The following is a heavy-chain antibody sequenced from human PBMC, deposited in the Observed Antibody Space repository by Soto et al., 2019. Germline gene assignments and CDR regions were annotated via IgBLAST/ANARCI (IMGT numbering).Heavy chain of an antibody. J-gene: IGHJ1*01. D-gene: IGHD2-21*02. Sequence: PSETLSLTCTVSGDSIRSYYWSWIRQPPGKGLEWIGYIYYSGSTNYNPSLKSRVTISVDTSKNQFSLKLSSVTAADTAVYYCARDCGGDCSNSNEYFQHWGQGTLVTVSS. CDR2: IYYSGST. CDR3: ARDCGGDCSNSNEYFQH. V-gene: IGHV4-59*01. CDR1: GDSIRSYY.